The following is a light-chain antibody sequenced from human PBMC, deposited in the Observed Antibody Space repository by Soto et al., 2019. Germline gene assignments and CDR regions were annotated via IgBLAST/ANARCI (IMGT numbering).Light chain of an antibody. Sequence: QSALTQPASVSGSPGQSITISCTGTSSDVGGYNYVSWYQQHPGKAPKLMIYDVSNRTSGVSNRFSGSKSGNTASLTISGLQAEDEADYYCSSYKSSSTYVVFGGGTKLTVL. CDR1: SSDVGGYNY. J-gene: IGLJ2*01. V-gene: IGLV2-14*01. CDR2: DVS. CDR3: SSYKSSSTYVV.